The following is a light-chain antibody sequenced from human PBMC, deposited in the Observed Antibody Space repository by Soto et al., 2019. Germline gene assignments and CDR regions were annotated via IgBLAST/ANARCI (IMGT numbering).Light chain of an antibody. CDR2: GAF. J-gene: IGKJ1*01. V-gene: IGKV3-11*01. Sequence: IVLKPSHAPLSVSPGERATLSCRASPSVTNFLAWYQQKPGQAPRLLIYGAFNRATGIPARFSGSGSGTDFTLTISSLEPEDSAVYYCQQYDRSPRTFGQGTKVDIK. CDR1: PSVTNF. CDR3: QQYDRSPRT.